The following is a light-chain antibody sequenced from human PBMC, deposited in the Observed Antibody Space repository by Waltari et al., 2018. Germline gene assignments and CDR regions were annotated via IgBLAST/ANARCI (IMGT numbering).Light chain of an antibody. CDR1: LSILHSSENKNQ. V-gene: IGKV4-1*01. CDR3: QQYYSTPFT. CDR2: GAS. J-gene: IGKJ3*01. Sequence: DIVMTQSPDSLSVSLGERATINCKYSLSILHSSENKNQVGWYQQNSGQSPKLLSYGASTRESGVPDRFSGSGSGTDFTLTISSLQTEDVAVYYCQQYYSTPFTFGPGTKVDIK.